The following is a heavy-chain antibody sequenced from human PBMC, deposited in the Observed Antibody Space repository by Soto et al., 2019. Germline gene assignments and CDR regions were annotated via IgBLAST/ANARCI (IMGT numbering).Heavy chain of an antibody. CDR3: AKERRGGEWFGEFPYFDY. J-gene: IGHJ4*02. D-gene: IGHD3-10*01. CDR2: ISGSGGST. V-gene: IGHV3-23*01. CDR1: GCTLSSYA. Sequence: EVQLLESGGGLVQPGGSLRLSCAASGCTLSSYAMSWVRQAPGKGLEWVSAISGSGGSTYYADSVKGRFTFSRDNAKNTLYLHMNSLRAEDTAVYYCAKERRGGEWFGEFPYFDYWGQGTLVTVSS.